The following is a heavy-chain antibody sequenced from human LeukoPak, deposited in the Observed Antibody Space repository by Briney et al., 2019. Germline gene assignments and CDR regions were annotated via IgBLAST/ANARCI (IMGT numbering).Heavy chain of an antibody. J-gene: IGHJ4*02. CDR2: IYYSGST. V-gene: IGHV4-59*12. D-gene: IGHD2-15*01. CDR3: AREAVTATLRLFDY. CDR1: GGSISSYY. Sequence: PSETLSLTCTVSGGSISSYYWSWIRQPPGKGLEWIGYIYYSGSTNYNPSLKSRVTISVDTSKNQFSLKLSSVTAADTAVYYCAREAVTATLRLFDYWGQGTLVTVSS.